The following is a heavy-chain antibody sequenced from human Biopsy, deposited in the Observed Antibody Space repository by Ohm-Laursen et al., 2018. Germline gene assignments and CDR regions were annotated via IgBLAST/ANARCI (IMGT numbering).Heavy chain of an antibody. V-gene: IGHV4-38-2*02. J-gene: IGHJ4*02. D-gene: IGHD6-19*01. Sequence: GTLSLTCTVSGYSISSDYRWGWIRQAPGKTLEWLGNIFKDGNTHYNPSLRSRLIISIGTSENQFSLMMTSVSGADTAVYFCARVGSGWAPFDKWGPGTLVTVSS. CDR3: ARVGSGWAPFDK. CDR1: GYSISSDYR. CDR2: IFKDGNT.